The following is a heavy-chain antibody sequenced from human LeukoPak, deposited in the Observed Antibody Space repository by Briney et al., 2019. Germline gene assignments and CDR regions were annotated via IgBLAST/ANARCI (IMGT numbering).Heavy chain of an antibody. CDR3: AKDPGLDY. CDR1: GFTFSANS. V-gene: IGHV3-48*02. J-gene: IGHJ4*02. Sequence: PGGSPRLSCAASGFTFSANSMNWVRQAPGKGLEWVSFISSSSSAIYYADSVKGRFTISRDNAKNSLYLQMNSLRDEDTAVYYCAKDPGLDYWGQGTLVTVSS. CDR2: ISSSSSAI.